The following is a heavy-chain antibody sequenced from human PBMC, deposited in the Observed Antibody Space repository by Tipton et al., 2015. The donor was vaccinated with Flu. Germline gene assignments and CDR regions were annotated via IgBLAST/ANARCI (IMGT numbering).Heavy chain of an antibody. V-gene: IGHV3-30*04. Sequence: SLRLSCAASGFTFSSYAMHWVRQAPGKGLEWVAVISYDGSNKYYADSVKGRFTISRDNSKNTLYLQMNSLRAEDTAVYYCARDERRVSAYYYGSGGPFDYWGQGTLVTVSS. CDR3: ARDERRVSAYYYGSGGPFDY. D-gene: IGHD3-10*01. J-gene: IGHJ4*02. CDR1: GFTFSSYA. CDR2: ISYDGSNK.